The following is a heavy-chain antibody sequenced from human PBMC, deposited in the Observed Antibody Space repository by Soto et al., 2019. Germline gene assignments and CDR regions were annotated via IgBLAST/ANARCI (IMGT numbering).Heavy chain of an antibody. CDR1: GYTFTSYS. D-gene: IGHD3-10*01. CDR3: ARALGGITMVREDHNYYYYYGMDV. J-gene: IGHJ6*02. V-gene: IGHV1-3*04. Sequence: ASVKVSCKASGYTFTSYSIHWVRQAPGQGLEWIGWINTDNGDAKYSQKFQGRVTVTRDTSATTAYMEVSSLRSEDTAVYYCARALGGITMVREDHNYYYYYGMDVWGQGTTVTVSS. CDR2: INTDNGDA.